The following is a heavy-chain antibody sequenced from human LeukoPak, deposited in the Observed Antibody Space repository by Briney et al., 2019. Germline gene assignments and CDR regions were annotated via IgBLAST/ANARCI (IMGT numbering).Heavy chain of an antibody. D-gene: IGHD2-2*01. CDR1: GFTFSNYA. Sequence: GGSLRLSCAASGFTFSNYAMSWVRQAAGKGLEWVSGITSGHSTYYADSVKGRFTISRDNSRNTVYLQMNSLRAEDTAVYYCAKDYPECTGTSCSGEAFFDYWGQGTLVTVSS. CDR3: AKDYPECTGTSCSGEAFFDY. CDR2: ITSGHST. V-gene: IGHV3-23*01. J-gene: IGHJ4*02.